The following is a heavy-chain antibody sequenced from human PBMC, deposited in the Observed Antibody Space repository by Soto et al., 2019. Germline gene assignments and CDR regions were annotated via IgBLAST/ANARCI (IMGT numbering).Heavy chain of an antibody. D-gene: IGHD6-6*01. CDR1: GFTFSTYW. Sequence: PGGSLRLSCAASGFTFSTYWMHWVRQAPGKGLVWVSRINTDGSTTTYADSVKGRFTISRDNAKNTLWLQMNSLCAEDSAVYYCTRPHSSSSGLDYWGQGTLVTVSS. V-gene: IGHV3-74*01. J-gene: IGHJ4*02. CDR3: TRPHSSSSGLDY. CDR2: INTDGSTT.